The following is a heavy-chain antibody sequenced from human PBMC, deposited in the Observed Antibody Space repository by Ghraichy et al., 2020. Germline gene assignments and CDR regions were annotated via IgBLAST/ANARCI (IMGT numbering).Heavy chain of an antibody. J-gene: IGHJ4*02. V-gene: IGHV3-7*01. CDR1: GFTFSNYW. CDR2: MNQAGSEK. Sequence: GVLNISCAASGFTFSNYWMSWVRQAPGKGLEWVANMNQAGSEKFYVDSLKGRFTISRENAKNSLYLEMNSLRAEDTAIYYCARDTWGYFDHWGQGTLVTVSS. CDR3: ARDTWGYFDH. D-gene: IGHD3-16*01.